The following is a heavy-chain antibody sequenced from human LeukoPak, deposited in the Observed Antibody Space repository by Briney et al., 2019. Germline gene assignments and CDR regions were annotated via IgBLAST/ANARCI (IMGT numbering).Heavy chain of an antibody. CDR2: IYPIDSYT. D-gene: IGHD1-26*01. V-gene: IGHV5-51*01. CDR1: GYRFTSTW. CDR3: AAVNSAHWFFDY. J-gene: IGHJ4*02. Sequence: GESLKISCKGSGYRFTSTWIGWVRLMPGKGLEWMGTIYPIDSYTRYSPSFQGQVTISADKSSSTAYLQWSSLRASDTAMYYCAAVNSAHWFFDYWGQGTLVTVSS.